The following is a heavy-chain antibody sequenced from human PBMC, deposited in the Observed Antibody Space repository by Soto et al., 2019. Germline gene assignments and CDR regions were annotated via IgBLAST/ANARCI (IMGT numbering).Heavy chain of an antibody. D-gene: IGHD3-22*01. V-gene: IGHV2-70*01. CDR2: IDWDDDK. CDR3: ARNFYDTGNHYARIDY. CDR1: GFSFSTSGMC. Sequence: GPTLVNPTQTLTLTCTFSGFSFSTSGMCVSWIRQPPGKALGWLALIDWDDDKFYLTSLKTRLTISRDTSKNQVVLTMTNMDPLDTATYYCARNFYDTGNHYARIDYWGPGTLVTVSS. J-gene: IGHJ4*02.